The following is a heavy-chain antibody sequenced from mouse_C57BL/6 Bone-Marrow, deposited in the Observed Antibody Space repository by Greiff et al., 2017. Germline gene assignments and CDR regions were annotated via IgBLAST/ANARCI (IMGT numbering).Heavy chain of an antibody. D-gene: IGHD4-1*02. Sequence: QVQLQQPGAELVKPGASVKMSCKASGYTFTSYWITWVKQSPGQGLEWIGDIYPGSGSTNYNEKFKSKATLTVDTSSGTDYMQLSSLTSEDSAVYCFARCNWDFDYWGQGTTLTVSS. CDR1: GYTFTSYW. CDR3: ARCNWDFDY. CDR2: IYPGSGST. J-gene: IGHJ2*01. V-gene: IGHV1-55*01.